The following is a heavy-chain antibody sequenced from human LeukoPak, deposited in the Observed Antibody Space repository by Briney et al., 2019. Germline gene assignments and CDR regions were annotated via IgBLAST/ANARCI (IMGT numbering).Heavy chain of an antibody. CDR2: IQYDGSIR. Sequence: GGSLRLSCAASGFTFSSYGMHWVRQTPGKGLEWMSFIQYDGSIRLYGDSVRGRFTISRDNYRNTLYLQMNSLRPDDTAIYYCAKDVVGQQWPENYWGQGTLVTVSS. V-gene: IGHV3-30*02. J-gene: IGHJ4*02. CDR1: GFTFSSYG. CDR3: AKDVVGQQWPENY. D-gene: IGHD6-19*01.